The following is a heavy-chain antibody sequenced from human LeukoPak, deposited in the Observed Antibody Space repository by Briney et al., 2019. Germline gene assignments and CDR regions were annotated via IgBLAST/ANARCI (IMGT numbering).Heavy chain of an antibody. V-gene: IGHV4-39*01. J-gene: IGHJ3*02. CDR1: GGSISSSSYY. CDR2: IYYSGST. D-gene: IGHD6-6*01. Sequence: PSETLSLTCTVSGGSISSSSYYWGWIRQPPGKGLEWIGSIYYSGSTYYNPSLKSRVTISVDTSKNQFSLKLSSVTAADTAVYYCASLRLKQLGSRGAFDIWGQGTMVTVSS. CDR3: ASLRLKQLGSRGAFDI.